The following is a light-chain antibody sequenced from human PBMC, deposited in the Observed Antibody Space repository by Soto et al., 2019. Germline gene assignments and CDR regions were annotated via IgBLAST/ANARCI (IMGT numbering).Light chain of an antibody. CDR2: LNSDGSH. CDR3: QTWGYGIFG. Sequence: QSVLTQSPSASASLGASVKLTCTLSSGHSNYAIAWHQQQSEKGPRYLMKLNSDGSHSKGDGIPDRFSGSSSGAERYLTISGLQSGDEADYYCQTWGYGIFGFGGGTKPTV. CDR1: SGHSNYA. J-gene: IGLJ2*01. V-gene: IGLV4-69*01.